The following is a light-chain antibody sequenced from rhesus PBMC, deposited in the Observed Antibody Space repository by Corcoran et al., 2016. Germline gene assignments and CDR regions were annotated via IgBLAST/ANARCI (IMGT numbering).Light chain of an antibody. CDR2: KAS. V-gene: IGKV1-43*02. Sequence: DIQMTQYPSSLSESVGDRVTFTCRASQGVSTNLSWYQQKIGELPKRMIYKASSLESGVPSRFRGSGSGIDFTLTISSLQPEDLATYYCLQYNSDPLTFGQGTKVEIK. J-gene: IGKJ1*01. CDR1: QGVSTN. CDR3: LQYNSDPLT.